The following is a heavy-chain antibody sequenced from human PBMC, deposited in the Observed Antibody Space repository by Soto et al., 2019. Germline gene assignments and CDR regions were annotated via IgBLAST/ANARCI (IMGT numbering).Heavy chain of an antibody. Sequence: QVQLVQSGAEVKKPGASVKVSCKASGYTFTGYYMHWVRQAPGQGLEWMGWINPNSGGTNYAQKFQGRVTMTRDTSISTAYMELSRLRSDDTAVYYCARDVSYYDSSSYSGDWGQGTLVTVSS. CDR1: GYTFTGYY. J-gene: IGHJ4*02. CDR3: ARDVSYYDSSSYSGD. D-gene: IGHD3-22*01. CDR2: INPNSGGT. V-gene: IGHV1-2*02.